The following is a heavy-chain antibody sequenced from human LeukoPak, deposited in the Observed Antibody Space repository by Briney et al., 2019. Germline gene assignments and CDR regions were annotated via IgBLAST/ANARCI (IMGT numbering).Heavy chain of an antibody. J-gene: IGHJ4*02. CDR3: ASGPEGWELLSY. D-gene: IGHD1-26*01. V-gene: IGHV1-18*01. CDR2: ISAYNGNT. Sequence: ASVKVSCKASGYTFTSYGISWARLAPGQGLEWMGWISAYNGNTNYAQKLQGRVTMTTDTSTSTAYMELRSLRSDDTAVYYCASGPEGWELLSYWGQGTLVTVSS. CDR1: GYTFTSYG.